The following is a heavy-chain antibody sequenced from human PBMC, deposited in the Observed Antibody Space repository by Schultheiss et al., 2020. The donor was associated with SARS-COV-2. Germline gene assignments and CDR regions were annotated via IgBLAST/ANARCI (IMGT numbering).Heavy chain of an antibody. CDR1: GGSISSGGYY. J-gene: IGHJ6*03. D-gene: IGHD2-2*01. CDR3: ARAVVVPAARGYYYYMDV. V-gene: IGHV4-31*01. Sequence: SETLSLTCTVSGGSISSGGYYWSWIRQHPGKGLEWIGYIYYSGSTYYNPSLKSLVTISVDTSKNQFSLKLSSVTAADTAVYYCARAVVVPAARGYYYYMDVWGKGTTVTAAS. CDR2: IYYSGST.